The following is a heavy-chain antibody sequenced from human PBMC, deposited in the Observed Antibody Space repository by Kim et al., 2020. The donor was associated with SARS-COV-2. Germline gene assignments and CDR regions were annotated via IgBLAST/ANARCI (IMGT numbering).Heavy chain of an antibody. J-gene: IGHJ5*02. V-gene: IGHV1-69*01. D-gene: IGHD5-18*01. CDR3: ARGGTAIISRWFDP. Sequence: AQKFQGRGTITADESTSTAYMELSSLRSEDTAVYYCARGGTAIISRWFDPWGQGTLVTVSS.